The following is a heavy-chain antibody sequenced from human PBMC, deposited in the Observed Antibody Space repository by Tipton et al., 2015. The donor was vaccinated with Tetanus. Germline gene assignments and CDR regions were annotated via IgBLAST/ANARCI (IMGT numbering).Heavy chain of an antibody. CDR2: IYYSGTT. V-gene: IGHV4-39*02. Sequence: TLSLTCSVSGGSISSNNYYWAWIRQPPGKGLEWIGSIYYSGTTYYNPSLKGRVTISGDTSKNLFSLTSVTASDTAVYYCARPEASGRARGFDIWGQGTKVTVSP. J-gene: IGHJ3*02. CDR3: ARPEASGRARGFDI. CDR1: GGSISSNNYY. D-gene: IGHD3-10*01.